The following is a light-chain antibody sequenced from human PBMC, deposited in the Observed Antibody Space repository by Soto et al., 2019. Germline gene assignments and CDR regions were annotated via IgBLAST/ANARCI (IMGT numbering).Light chain of an antibody. CDR3: QEFASN. CDR1: HSMSNSN. V-gene: IGKV3-20*01. Sequence: IVLTQSPGTLSLSPGDRATLSCRASHSMSNSNLAWYQHKPGQAPRLRIYGASNRATGIPDRFSGSGSGTDFILTINRLEPADFAVYYCQEFASNFGGGTKVEIK. CDR2: GAS. J-gene: IGKJ4*01.